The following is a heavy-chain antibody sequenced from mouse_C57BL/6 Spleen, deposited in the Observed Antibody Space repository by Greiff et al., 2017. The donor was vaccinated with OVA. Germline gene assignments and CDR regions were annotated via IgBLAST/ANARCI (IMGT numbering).Heavy chain of an antibody. D-gene: IGHD1-1*01. J-gene: IGHJ2*01. CDR2: ISSGSSTI. Sequence: EVQLQESGGGLVKPGGSLKLSCAASGFTFSDYGMHWVRQAPEKGLEWVAYISSGSSTIYYADTVKGRFTISRDNAKNTLFLQMTSLRSEDTAMYYCARNYYGLHYFDYWGQGTTLTVSS. CDR1: GFTFSDYG. CDR3: ARNYYGLHYFDY. V-gene: IGHV5-17*01.